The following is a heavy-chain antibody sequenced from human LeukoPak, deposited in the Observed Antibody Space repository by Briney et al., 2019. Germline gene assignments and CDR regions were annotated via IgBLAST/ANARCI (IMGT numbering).Heavy chain of an antibody. V-gene: IGHV4-61*01. D-gene: IGHD3-22*01. CDR2: IYYSGST. CDR3: ARSATPKYYYDSSGYYFRDAFDI. CDR1: GGSISSSSYY. Sequence: PSETLSLTCTVSGGSISSSSYYWSWIRQPPGKGLEWIGYIYYSGSTNYNPSLKSRVTISVDTSKNQFSLKLSSVTAADTAVYYCARSATPKYYYDSSGYYFRDAFDIWGQGTMVTVSS. J-gene: IGHJ3*02.